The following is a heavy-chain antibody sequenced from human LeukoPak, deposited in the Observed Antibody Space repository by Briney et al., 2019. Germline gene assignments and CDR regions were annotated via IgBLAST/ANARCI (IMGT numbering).Heavy chain of an antibody. CDR1: GLNFDDYS. CDR2: ISWDGDRT. Sequence: PGGSLRLSCAASGLNFDDYSMQWVRQAPGKGLEWVSLISWDGDRTYYADSLKGRFTISRDNAKNSLYLQMNSLRAEDTALYYCARQTAAATVHAFHIWGQGTVVTVSS. CDR3: ARQTAAATVHAFHI. D-gene: IGHD6-13*01. V-gene: IGHV3-43D*03. J-gene: IGHJ3*02.